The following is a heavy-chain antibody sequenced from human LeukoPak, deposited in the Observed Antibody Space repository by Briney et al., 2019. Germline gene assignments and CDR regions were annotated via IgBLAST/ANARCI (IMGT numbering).Heavy chain of an antibody. CDR3: ARERGMTTVTDFDF. CDR1: GGTFSSYS. V-gene: IGHV1-69*08. CDR2: IIPILGTG. Sequence: SVKVSCKASGGTFSSYSISWARQAPGQGLEWMGRIIPILGTGNYAQKFQDRVTITADKSTSTAYMELSSLRSEDTAVYYCARERGMTTVTDFDFWGQGTLVTVSS. D-gene: IGHD4-17*01. J-gene: IGHJ4*02.